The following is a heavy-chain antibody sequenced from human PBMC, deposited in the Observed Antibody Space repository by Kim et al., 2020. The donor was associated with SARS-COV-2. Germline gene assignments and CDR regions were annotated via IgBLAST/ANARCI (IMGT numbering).Heavy chain of an antibody. V-gene: IGHV4-39*01. D-gene: IGHD2-21*02. CDR2: IYYSGST. Sequence: SETLSLTCTVSGGSISSSSYYWGWIRQPPGKGLEWIGSIYYSGSTYYNPSLKSRVTISVDTSKNQFSLKLSSVTAADTAVYYCARRGHGLPIPIVVVTAIADNWFDPWGQGTLVTVSS. J-gene: IGHJ5*02. CDR3: ARRGHGLPIPIVVVTAIADNWFDP. CDR1: GGSISSSSYY.